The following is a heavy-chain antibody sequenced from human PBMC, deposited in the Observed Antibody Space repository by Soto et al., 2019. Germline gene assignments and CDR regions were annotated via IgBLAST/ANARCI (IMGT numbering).Heavy chain of an antibody. CDR1: GFIFSNYA. V-gene: IGHV3-23*01. D-gene: IGHD3-3*01. CDR2: ISGSGEST. CDR3: AKNFYGSGCYFSSPTWFDA. Sequence: PGGSLRLSCEASGFIFSNYAMSWVRQAPGKGLEWVSGISGSGESTYYADSVEGRFTISRDNSKYTVYLQMNGLRAEDTAVYYCAKNFYGSGCYFSSPTWFDAWGRGTLVTVSS. J-gene: IGHJ5*02.